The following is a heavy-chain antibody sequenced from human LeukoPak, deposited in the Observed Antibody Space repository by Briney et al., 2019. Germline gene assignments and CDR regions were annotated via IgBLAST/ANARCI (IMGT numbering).Heavy chain of an antibody. Sequence: GRSLRLSCAASGFTFSSYAMHWVRQAPGKGLEWVAVISYDGSNKYYADSVKGRFTISRDNSKNTLYLQMNSLRAEDTAVYYCARDAEGLELRFYYYYYMDVWGKGTTVTVSS. CDR1: GFTFSSYA. D-gene: IGHD1-7*01. CDR3: ARDAEGLELRFYYYYYMDV. V-gene: IGHV3-30*01. J-gene: IGHJ6*03. CDR2: ISYDGSNK.